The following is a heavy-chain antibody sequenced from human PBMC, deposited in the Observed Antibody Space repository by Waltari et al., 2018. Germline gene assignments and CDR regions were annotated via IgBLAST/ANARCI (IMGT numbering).Heavy chain of an antibody. CDR1: GDSISSSSYY. CDR2: MYYSGST. V-gene: IGHV4-39*07. D-gene: IGHD2-21*02. CDR3: ARVRLQAGYYYYMDV. J-gene: IGHJ6*03. Sequence: QLQLQESGPGLVKASETLSLTCTVSGDSISSSSYYWGWVRQPPGKGLEWIGNMYYSGSTYYNPSLKSRVTISGDTSKSQFSLKLSSVTAADTAVYYCARVRLQAGYYYYMDVWGKGTTVTVSS.